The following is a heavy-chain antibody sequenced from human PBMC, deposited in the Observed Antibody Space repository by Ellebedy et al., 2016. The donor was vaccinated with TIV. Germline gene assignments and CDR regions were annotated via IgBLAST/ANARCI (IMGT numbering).Heavy chain of an antibody. V-gene: IGHV3-21*01. D-gene: IGHD6-19*01. CDR3: FSSGWSQPFDY. CDR2: TSSGSTYI. J-gene: IGHJ4*02. Sequence: GESLKISXVASGFTFSSSSMSWVRQAPGMGLEWVSSTSSGSTYIYYADSLKGRFTISRDNAKTSLYLQMNSLRAEDTAVYYCFSSGWSQPFDYWGQGSLVTVSS. CDR1: GFTFSSSS.